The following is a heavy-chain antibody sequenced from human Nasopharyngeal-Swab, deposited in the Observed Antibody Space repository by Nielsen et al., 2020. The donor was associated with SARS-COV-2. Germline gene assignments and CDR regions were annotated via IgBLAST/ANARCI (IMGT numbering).Heavy chain of an antibody. Sequence: KVSCKGSGYSFTSYWIAWVRQLPGNGLEWMGIIYPRDSDTRYSPSLQGQVTISADKSISTAYLQWSSLKASDTAMYYCVRPEGVATSFKYYFQYGMDVWGQGTMVTVPS. V-gene: IGHV5-51*01. D-gene: IGHD5-12*01. CDR3: VRPEGVATSFKYYFQYGMDV. CDR2: IYPRDSDT. J-gene: IGHJ6*02. CDR1: GYSFTSYW.